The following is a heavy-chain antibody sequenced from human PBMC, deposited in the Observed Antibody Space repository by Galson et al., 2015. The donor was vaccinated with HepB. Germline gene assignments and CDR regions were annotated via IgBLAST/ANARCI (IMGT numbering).Heavy chain of an antibody. CDR1: GDSVSSNSAA. CDR3: ARDFRANSDFKRYSSGWSRSPYFDY. CDR2: TYYRSKWYN. Sequence: CAISGDSVSSNSAAWNWIRQSPSRGLEWLGRTYYRSKWYNEYAVSVKSRITINPDTSKNQFSLQLNSVTPEDTAVYYCARDFRANSDFKRYSSGWSRSPYFDYWGQGTLVTVSS. J-gene: IGHJ4*02. V-gene: IGHV6-1*01. D-gene: IGHD6-19*01.